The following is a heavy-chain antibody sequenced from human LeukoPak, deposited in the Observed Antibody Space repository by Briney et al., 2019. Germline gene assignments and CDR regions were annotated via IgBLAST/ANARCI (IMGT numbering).Heavy chain of an antibody. CDR1: GDSISSGDYY. CDR2: IYYSGST. V-gene: IGHV4-30-4*08. J-gene: IGHJ4*02. Sequence: SETLSLTCTVSGDSISSGDYYWSWIRQPPGKGLEWIGYIYYSGSTYYNPSLKSRVTISVDTSKNQFSLKLNSVTAADTAVYYCARGRGYNSFDYWGQGTLVTVSS. CDR3: ARGRGYNSFDY. D-gene: IGHD5-24*01.